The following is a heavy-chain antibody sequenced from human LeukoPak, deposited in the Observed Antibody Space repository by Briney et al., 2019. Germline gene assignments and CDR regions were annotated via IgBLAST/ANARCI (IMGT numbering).Heavy chain of an antibody. CDR2: ISGSGGST. CDR3: AKARGGIVVVVAATQLDY. D-gene: IGHD2-15*01. J-gene: IGHJ4*02. CDR1: GFTFSSYA. V-gene: IGHV3-23*01. Sequence: GGSLRLSCAASGFTFSSYAMSWVRQAPGKGLEWVSAISGSGGSTYYADPVKGRFTISRDNSKNTLYLQMNSLRAEDTAVYYCAKARGGIVVVVAATQLDYWGQGTLVTVSS.